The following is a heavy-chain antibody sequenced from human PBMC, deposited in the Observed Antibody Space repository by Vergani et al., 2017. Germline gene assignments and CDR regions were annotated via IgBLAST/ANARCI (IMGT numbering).Heavy chain of an antibody. CDR1: GFTFDDYA. V-gene: IGHV3-9*01. CDR2: ISWNSGSI. D-gene: IGHD3-22*01. CDR3: ARSHSSGLLIVDY. J-gene: IGHJ4*02. Sequence: EVQLVESGGGLVQPGRSLRLSCAASGFTFDDYAMHWARQAPGKGLEWVSGISWNSGSIGYADSVKGRFTISRDNAKNSLYLQMNSLRAEDTAVYYCARSHSSGLLIVDYWGQGTLVTVSS.